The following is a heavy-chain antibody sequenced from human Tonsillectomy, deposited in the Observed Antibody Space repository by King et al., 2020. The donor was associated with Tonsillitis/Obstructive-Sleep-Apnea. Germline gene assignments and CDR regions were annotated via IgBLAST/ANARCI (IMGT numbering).Heavy chain of an antibody. Sequence: VQLVESGGGLVQPGGSLRLSCAASGFTFSSYAMSWVRQAPGKGLEWVSAISGSGGSTYYADSVKGRFTISRDNSKNTVYLQMNSLKAEDTAIYYCAKQGGSSGYYHGNAFDIWGQGTMVTVSS. CDR3: AKQGGSSGYYHGNAFDI. V-gene: IGHV3-23*04. CDR2: ISGSGGST. CDR1: GFTFSSYA. D-gene: IGHD3-22*01. J-gene: IGHJ3*02.